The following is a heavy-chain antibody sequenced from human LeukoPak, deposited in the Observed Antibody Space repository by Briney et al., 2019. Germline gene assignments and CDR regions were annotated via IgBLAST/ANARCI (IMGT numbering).Heavy chain of an antibody. D-gene: IGHD1-1*01. CDR2: IYYSGST. CDR1: GGSIRSGDYY. V-gene: IGHV4-30-4*01. CDR3: ARERQLPLYYFDY. Sequence: SETLSLTCTVSGGSIRSGDYYWSWVRQPPGKGLEWIGYIYYSGSTYYNPSLKSRVTISADTSKNQFSLKLSSVTAADTAVYYCARERQLPLYYFDYWGQGTLVTVSS. J-gene: IGHJ4*02.